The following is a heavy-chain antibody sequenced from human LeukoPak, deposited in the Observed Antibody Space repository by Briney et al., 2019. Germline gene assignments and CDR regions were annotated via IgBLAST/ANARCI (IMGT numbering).Heavy chain of an antibody. CDR1: GGSISSYY. CDR2: IYYSGST. V-gene: IGHV4-59*01. Sequence: SETLTLTCTVSGGSISSYYWSWIRQRPGKGLEWIGYIYYSGSTNYNPSLKSRVTISVDTSKNQFSLKLSSVTAADTAVYYCASGGDDNVWGSPNWLDPWGQGTLVTVSS. D-gene: IGHD3-16*01. J-gene: IGHJ5*02. CDR3: ASGGDDNVWGSPNWLDP.